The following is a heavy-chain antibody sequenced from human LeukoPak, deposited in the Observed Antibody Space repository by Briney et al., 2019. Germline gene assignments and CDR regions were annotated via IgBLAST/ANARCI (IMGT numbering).Heavy chain of an antibody. J-gene: IGHJ4*02. Sequence: ASVKVSCKVSGYTLTELSMHWVRQAPGQGLEWMGIINPSGGSTSYAQKFQGRVTMTRDTSTSTVYMELSSLRSEDTAVYYCARSLGPYYYDSSGPDQGAQGYWGQGTLVTVSS. CDR1: GYTLTELS. V-gene: IGHV1-46*01. CDR2: INPSGGST. D-gene: IGHD3-22*01. CDR3: ARSLGPYYYDSSGPDQGAQGY.